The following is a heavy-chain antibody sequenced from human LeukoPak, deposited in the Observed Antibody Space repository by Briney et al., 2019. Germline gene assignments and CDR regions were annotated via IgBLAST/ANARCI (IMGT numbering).Heavy chain of an antibody. CDR3: VSFYEAY. D-gene: IGHD2/OR15-2a*01. V-gene: IGHV3-74*01. J-gene: IGHJ4*02. CDR2: INSDGSWT. Sequence: GGSLRLSCAASGNYWMHWVRQVPGKGLVWVSHINSDGSWTSYADSVKGRFTISKDNAKNTVYLQMNSLRAEDTAVYYCVSFYEAYWGRGTLVTVSS. CDR1: GNYW.